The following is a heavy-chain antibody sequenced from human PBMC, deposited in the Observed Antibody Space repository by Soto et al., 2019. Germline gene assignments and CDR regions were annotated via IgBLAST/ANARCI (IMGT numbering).Heavy chain of an antibody. CDR2: IYWDDDK. D-gene: IGHD2-15*01. J-gene: IGHJ5*02. CDR3: AHRRVGYCNGGSCYGVDNWFDP. V-gene: IGHV2-5*02. Sequence: GLDLEWLALIYWDDDKRYSPSLKSRLTITKDTSKNQVVLTMTNMDPEDTATYYCAHRRVGYCNGGSCYGVDNWFDPWGQGTLVTVSS.